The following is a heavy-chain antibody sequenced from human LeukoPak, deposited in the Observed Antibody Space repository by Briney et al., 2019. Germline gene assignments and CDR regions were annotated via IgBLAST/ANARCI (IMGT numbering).Heavy chain of an antibody. D-gene: IGHD3-10*01. J-gene: IGHJ4*02. Sequence: ASVKVSCKASGYTFTSYAMHWVRQAPGQRLEWMGWINAGNGNTKYSQKFQGRVTITRDTSASTAYMELSSLRSEDTAVYYCARGVLWFGELYLDYWGQGTLVTVSS. CDR2: INAGNGNT. CDR3: ARGVLWFGELYLDY. V-gene: IGHV1-3*01. CDR1: GYTFTSYA.